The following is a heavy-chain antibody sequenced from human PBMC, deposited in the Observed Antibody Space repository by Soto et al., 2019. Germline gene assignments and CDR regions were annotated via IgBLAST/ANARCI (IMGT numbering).Heavy chain of an antibody. Sequence: EVQLVESGGGLVKPGGSLRLSCAASGFTFSSYSMNWVRQAPGKGLEWVSSISSSSSYIYYADSVKGRFTISRDNAKNSLYLQMNSLRAEDTAVYYCARDEVGGYDYDAFDIWGQGTMVTVSS. V-gene: IGHV3-21*01. J-gene: IGHJ3*02. CDR1: GFTFSSYS. D-gene: IGHD5-12*01. CDR3: ARDEVGGYDYDAFDI. CDR2: ISSSSSYI.